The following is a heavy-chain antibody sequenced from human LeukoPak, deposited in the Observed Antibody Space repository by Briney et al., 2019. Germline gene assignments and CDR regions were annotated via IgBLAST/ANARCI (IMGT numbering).Heavy chain of an antibody. CDR3: ARGYDILTGDNYFDY. V-gene: IGHV3-13*01. D-gene: IGHD3-9*01. Sequence: GGSLRLSCAASGFTFSSYDMHWVRQATGKGLEWVSAIGTAGDTYYPGSVKGRFTISREGAKNSLYLQMNSLRAGDTAVYYCARGYDILTGDNYFDYWGQGTLVTVSS. CDR1: GFTFSSYD. CDR2: IGTAGDT. J-gene: IGHJ4*02.